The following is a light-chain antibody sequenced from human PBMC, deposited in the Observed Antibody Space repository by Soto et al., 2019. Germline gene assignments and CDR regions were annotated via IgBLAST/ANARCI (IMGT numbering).Light chain of an antibody. J-gene: IGKJ4*01. CDR1: QNVGSN. CDR2: DAS. V-gene: IGKV3-15*01. Sequence: VMTQSPVALSVSPGERATLSGRSSQNVGSNLAWYQQKPGQTPRLFIYDASTTATGIPARFSGSGSGTDFTLTISSLQSEDFAIYFCQQYNNWPLTFGGGTKVEIK. CDR3: QQYNNWPLT.